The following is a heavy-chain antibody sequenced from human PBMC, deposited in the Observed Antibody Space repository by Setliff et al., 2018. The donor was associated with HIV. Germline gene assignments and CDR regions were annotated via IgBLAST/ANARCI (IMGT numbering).Heavy chain of an antibody. V-gene: IGHV3-33*01. J-gene: IGHJ4*02. Sequence: PGETLKISCAASGFTFSSYGMHWVRQAPGKGLEWVAVIWYDGSNKNYADPVKGRFTISRDNSKNTLYLQMISLRAEDTAVYYCARDKEGSSWFPDYWGQGTLVTVSS. CDR2: IWYDGSNK. D-gene: IGHD6-13*01. CDR3: ARDKEGSSWFPDY. CDR1: GFTFSSYG.